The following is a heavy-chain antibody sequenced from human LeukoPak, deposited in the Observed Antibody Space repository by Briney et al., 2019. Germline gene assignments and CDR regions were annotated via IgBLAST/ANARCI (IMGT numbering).Heavy chain of an antibody. Sequence: PSETLSLTCAVYGGSFSGYYWSWIRQPPGKGLEWIGEINHSGSTNYNPSLKSRVTISVDTSKNQFSLKLSSVTAADTAVYYCARAQGYDYVWGSYRHGSYYFDYWGQGTLVTVSS. D-gene: IGHD3-16*02. CDR3: ARAQGYDYVWGSYRHGSYYFDY. CDR2: INHSGST. CDR1: GGSFSGYY. V-gene: IGHV4-34*01. J-gene: IGHJ4*02.